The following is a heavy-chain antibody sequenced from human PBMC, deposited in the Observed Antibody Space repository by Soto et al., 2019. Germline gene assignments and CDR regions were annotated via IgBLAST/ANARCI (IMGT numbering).Heavy chain of an antibody. CDR2: ISGSGGST. Sequence: VGSLRLSCAASGFTFSSYAMSWVRQAPGKGLEWASAISGSGGSTYYADSVRGRFTISRDNSKNTLYLQMNSLRAEDTAVYYCAKDGKVLRFLEWLLSYYGMDVWGQGTTVTVSS. D-gene: IGHD3-3*01. V-gene: IGHV3-23*01. CDR3: AKDGKVLRFLEWLLSYYGMDV. CDR1: GFTFSSYA. J-gene: IGHJ6*02.